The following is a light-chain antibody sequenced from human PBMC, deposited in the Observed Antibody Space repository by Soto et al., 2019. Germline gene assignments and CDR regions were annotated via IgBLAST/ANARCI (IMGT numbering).Light chain of an antibody. J-gene: IGKJ1*01. CDR2: AAS. CDR1: QSISSY. CDR3: QQSYSTPPWT. Sequence: DIQMTQSPSSLSASVGDRVTITCRASQSISSYLNWYQQNPGKAPKLLIYAASSLQSVVPSSFSGSGSGTDFTLTISSLQPEDFAAYYCQQSYSTPPWTFGQGTKVEIK. V-gene: IGKV1-39*01.